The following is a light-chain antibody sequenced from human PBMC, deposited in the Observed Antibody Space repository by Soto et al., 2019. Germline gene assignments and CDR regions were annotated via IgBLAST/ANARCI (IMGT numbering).Light chain of an antibody. J-gene: IGKJ1*01. CDR1: QSVSSN. CDR2: GAS. Sequence: EIVMTQSPATLSVSPGERATLSCRASQSVSSNLAWYQQKPGQAPTLLLYGASTRATGIPARFSGGGSGTEFTLTISSLQSEDFAVYYCQQYNSWPRTFGQGTKVEIK. CDR3: QQYNSWPRT. V-gene: IGKV3-15*01.